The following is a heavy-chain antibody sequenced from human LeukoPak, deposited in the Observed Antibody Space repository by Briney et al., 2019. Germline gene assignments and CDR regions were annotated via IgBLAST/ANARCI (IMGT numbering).Heavy chain of an antibody. J-gene: IGHJ4*02. CDR1: GYTFTSYA. V-gene: IGHV7-4-1*02. CDR2: INTNTGNP. Sequence: GASVKVSCKASGYTFTSYAMNWVRQAPGQGLEWMGWINTNTGNPTYAQGFTGRFVFSLDTSVSTAYLQISSLKAEDTAVYYCARGWRYDPRPDFDHWGQGTLVTVSS. CDR3: ARGWRYDPRPDFDH. D-gene: IGHD3-16*01.